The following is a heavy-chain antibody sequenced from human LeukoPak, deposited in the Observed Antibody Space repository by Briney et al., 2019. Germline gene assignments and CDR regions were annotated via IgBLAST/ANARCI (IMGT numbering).Heavy chain of an antibody. Sequence: GASVKVSCKASGYTFTGYYMYWVRQAPGQGLEWMGWINPNSGGTNYAQKFQGRVTMTRDTSISTAYMELSRLRSDDTAVYYCAREQNPYYDFWSGYSFDYWGQGTLVTASS. V-gene: IGHV1-2*02. CDR1: GYTFTGYY. D-gene: IGHD3-3*01. CDR3: AREQNPYYDFWSGYSFDY. CDR2: INPNSGGT. J-gene: IGHJ4*02.